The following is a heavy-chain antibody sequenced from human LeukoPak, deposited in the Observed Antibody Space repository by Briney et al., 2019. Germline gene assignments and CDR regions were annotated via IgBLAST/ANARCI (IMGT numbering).Heavy chain of an antibody. J-gene: IGHJ4*02. Sequence: GGSLRLSCAASGFTFSDYYMSWIRQAPGKGLDWVTSIRGSGGTIYYADSVKGRFTISRDNVKNSLYLEMSSLRVEDTAVYYCARGITSTWYYFDSWGQGTLVTVSS. CDR2: IRGSGGTI. CDR3: ARGITSTWYYFDS. CDR1: GFTFSDYY. D-gene: IGHD6-13*01. V-gene: IGHV3-11*01.